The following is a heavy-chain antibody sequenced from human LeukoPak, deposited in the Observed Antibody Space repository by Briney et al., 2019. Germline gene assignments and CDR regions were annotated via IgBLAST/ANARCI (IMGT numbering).Heavy chain of an antibody. V-gene: IGHV3-66*01. D-gene: IGHD6-13*01. J-gene: IGHJ4*02. CDR2: IYSGGST. CDR3: AKLVRTYFDY. CDR1: GFTISSNY. Sequence: HPGGSLRLSCAASGFTISSNYMSWVRQAPGKGLEWVSVIYSGGSTYYADSVKGRFTISRDNSKNTLYLQMNSLRAEDTAVYYCAKLVRTYFDYWGQGTLVTVSS.